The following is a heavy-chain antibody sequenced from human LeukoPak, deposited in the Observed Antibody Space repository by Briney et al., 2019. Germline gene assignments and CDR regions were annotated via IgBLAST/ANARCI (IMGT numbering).Heavy chain of an antibody. J-gene: IGHJ1*01. CDR2: ISSSSSYI. Sequence: GGSLRLSCAASGFTFSSYSMNWVRQAPGKGLEWVSSISSSSSYIYYADSVKGRFTISRDNSKNTLYLQMNSLRAEDTAVYYCARDQISAAAAPGAYFQHWGQGTLVTVSS. CDR3: ARDQISAAAAPGAYFQH. CDR1: GFTFSSYS. V-gene: IGHV3-21*01. D-gene: IGHD6-13*01.